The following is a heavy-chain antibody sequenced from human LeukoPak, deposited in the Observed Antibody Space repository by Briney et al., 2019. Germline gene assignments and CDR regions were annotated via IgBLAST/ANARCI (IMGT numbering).Heavy chain of an antibody. CDR2: INAGNGNT. CDR3: ARDFWVYGSGSYFDY. D-gene: IGHD3-10*01. CDR1: GYTFTSYA. J-gene: IGHJ4*02. V-gene: IGHV1-3*01. Sequence: GASVKVSCKASGYTFTSYAMHWVRQAPGQRLEWMGWINAGNGNTKYSQKFQGRVTITRDTSASTAYMELSSLRSEDTAVYYCARDFWVYGSGSYFDYWGQGTLVTVSS.